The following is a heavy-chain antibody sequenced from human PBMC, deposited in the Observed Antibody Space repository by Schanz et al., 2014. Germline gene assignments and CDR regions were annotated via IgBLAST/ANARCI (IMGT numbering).Heavy chain of an antibody. CDR3: TKDVDGGYQVDYYYYGMDV. CDR2: ISVYNGDR. J-gene: IGHJ6*02. V-gene: IGHV1-18*01. D-gene: IGHD3-16*01. CDR1: GYTFSNYG. Sequence: QGLLVQSGGEVKKPGASVKISCQASGYTFSNYGISWVRQAPGQGFEWMGWISVYNGDRKYDQKFQHRVVLTKDTSTNTAFMELRSLRSDDTGIYYCTKDVDGGYQVDYYYYGMDVWGQGTTVTVSS.